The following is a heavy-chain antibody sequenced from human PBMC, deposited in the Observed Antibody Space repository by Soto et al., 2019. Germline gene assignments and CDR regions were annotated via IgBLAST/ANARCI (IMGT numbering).Heavy chain of an antibody. Sequence: QITLKESGPTLVKPTQTLTLTCTFSGFSLSTSGVGVGWIRQPPGKALEWLGFIYWDEDKRYSPSLKSRPTITKDTSKSQVVLTMTHMDPVDTATYYCAHVFTSLAPFDSWGQGTLVTVSA. V-gene: IGHV2-5*02. CDR1: GFSLSTSGVG. D-gene: IGHD3-10*02. CDR3: AHVFTSLAPFDS. J-gene: IGHJ4*02. CDR2: IYWDEDK.